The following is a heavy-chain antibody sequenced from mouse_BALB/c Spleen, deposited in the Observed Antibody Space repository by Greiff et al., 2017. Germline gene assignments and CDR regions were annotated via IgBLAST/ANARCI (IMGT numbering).Heavy chain of an antibody. CDR3: ARAEVYYGSSFAY. D-gene: IGHD1-1*01. CDR1: GYTFTSYT. Sequence: VQLQQSAAELARPGASVKMSCKASGYTFTSYTMHWVKQRPGQGLEWIGYINPSSGYTEYNQKFKDKTTLTADKSSSTAYMQLSSLTSEDSAVYYCARAEVYYGSSFAYWGQGTLVTVSA. CDR2: INPSSGYT. J-gene: IGHJ3*01. V-gene: IGHV1-4*02.